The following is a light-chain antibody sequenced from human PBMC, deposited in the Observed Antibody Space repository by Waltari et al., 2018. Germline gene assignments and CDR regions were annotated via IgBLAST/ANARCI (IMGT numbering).Light chain of an antibody. V-gene: IGLV3-19*01. J-gene: IGLJ3*02. Sequence: SSAVTQDPHVSVALGQTVTITCRGDSFRRYYASWYRQRPGQAPVLGLYGRERPSGIPDRFSGSTSGDTAYLTITGAQAGDEADYYCLSRDTPSTRVFGGGTRLTVV. CDR1: SFRRYY. CDR3: LSRDTPSTRV. CDR2: GRE.